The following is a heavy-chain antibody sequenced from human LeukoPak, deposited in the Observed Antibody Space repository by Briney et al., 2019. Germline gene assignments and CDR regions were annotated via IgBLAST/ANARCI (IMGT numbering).Heavy chain of an antibody. CDR2: IRPDGSET. CDR1: GFTFSSYW. V-gene: IGHV3-7*01. J-gene: IGHJ6*02. D-gene: IGHD6-19*01. Sequence: PGGSLRLSCAASGFTFSSYWMSWVRQAPGRGLEWVANIRPDGSETYYMDSVNGRFTISRDNAKNSLYLQMNSLRAEDTAVYYCARERAENYYYYGMDVWGQGTTVIVSS. CDR3: ARERAENYYYYGMDV.